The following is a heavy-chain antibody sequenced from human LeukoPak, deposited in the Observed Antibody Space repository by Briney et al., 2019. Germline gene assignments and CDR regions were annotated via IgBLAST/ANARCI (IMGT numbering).Heavy chain of an antibody. V-gene: IGHV4-59*01. CDR3: ARVGIYSTSWALDY. Sequence: SETLSLTCTVSGDSISNYYWSWIRQPPGKGLEWIGYVYSSGSTNYNPSLKSRVTISVDTSKNQFSLKLSSVTAADTAVYYCARVGIYSTSWALDYRGQGTLVTVSS. D-gene: IGHD6-13*01. J-gene: IGHJ4*02. CDR1: GDSISNYY. CDR2: VYSSGST.